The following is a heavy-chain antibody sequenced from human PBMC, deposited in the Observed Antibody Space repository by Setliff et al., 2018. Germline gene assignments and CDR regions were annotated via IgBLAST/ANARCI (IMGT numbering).Heavy chain of an antibody. V-gene: IGHV4-34*01. CDR3: RQAVVGRDVFDI. CDR1: GGSFDTYY. CDR2: INQSGSG. D-gene: IGHD1-1*01. J-gene: IGHJ3*02. Sequence: PSETLSLTCNVYGGSFDTYYWGWIRQPPGKGLEWFGEINQSGSGDYNPSFKGRVTISVDTSKKQFSLTLTSVTAADTALYYCRQAVVGRDVFDIWGQGTVVTVSS.